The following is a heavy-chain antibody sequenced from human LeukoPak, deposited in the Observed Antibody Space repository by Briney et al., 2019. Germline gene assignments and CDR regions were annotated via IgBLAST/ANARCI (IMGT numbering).Heavy chain of an antibody. CDR3: ARPYYYYYYMDV. Sequence: SETLSLTCTVSGGSISSSSYYWGWIRQPPGKGLEWIGSIYYSGSTYYNPSLKSRVTISVDTSKNQFSPKLSSVTAADTAVYYCARPYYYYYYMDVWGKGTTVTVSS. CDR1: GGSISSSSYY. J-gene: IGHJ6*03. CDR2: IYYSGST. V-gene: IGHV4-39*07.